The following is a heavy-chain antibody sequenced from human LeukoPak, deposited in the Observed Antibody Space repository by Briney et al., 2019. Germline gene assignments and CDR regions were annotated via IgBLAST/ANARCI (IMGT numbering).Heavy chain of an antibody. V-gene: IGHV4-38-2*01. CDR2: IYQSGST. D-gene: IGHD6-13*01. CDR1: GYSIRSDYY. CDR3: ARNSSWYFDY. Sequence: KPSETLSLTCAVSGYSIRSDYYWGWIRQPPGKGLEWIGSIYQSGSTHYNPSLKSRVTISIDTSKNQFSLKLSSMTAAHTAVYYCARNSSWYFDYWGQGTLVTVSS. J-gene: IGHJ4*02.